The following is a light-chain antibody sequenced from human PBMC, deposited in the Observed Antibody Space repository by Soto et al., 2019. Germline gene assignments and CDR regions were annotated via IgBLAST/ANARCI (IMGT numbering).Light chain of an antibody. J-gene: IGLJ2*01. CDR2: SNN. V-gene: IGLV1-47*02. Sequence: QPVLTQPPSASGTPVQKGFISCSGSSSNIGGTNYAYWYQQLPGAAPKLLMHSNNLRPSGVPERISGAKFGTAASLAISGLRSEDEAVYYCASWDDRLGAVIFGGGTKLTVL. CDR1: SSNIGGTNY. CDR3: ASWDDRLGAVI.